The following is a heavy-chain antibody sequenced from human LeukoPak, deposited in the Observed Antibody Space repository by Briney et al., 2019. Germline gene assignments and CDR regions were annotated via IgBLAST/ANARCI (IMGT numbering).Heavy chain of an antibody. V-gene: IGHV3-23*01. Sequence: GGSLRLSCAASGFTFSSYGMSWVRQAPGKGLEWVSAISGSGGSTYYADSVKGRFTISRDNSKNTLYLQMNSLRAEDTAVYYCARSNSWSPFYYYYYMDVWGKGTTVTISS. D-gene: IGHD2-2*01. CDR3: ARSNSWSPFYYYYYMDV. CDR1: GFTFSSYG. J-gene: IGHJ6*03. CDR2: ISGSGGST.